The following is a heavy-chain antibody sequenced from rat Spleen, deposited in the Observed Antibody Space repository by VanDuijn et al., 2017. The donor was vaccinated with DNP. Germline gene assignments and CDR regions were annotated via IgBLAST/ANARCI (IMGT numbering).Heavy chain of an antibody. J-gene: IGHJ2*01. CDR1: GFTFNNYW. V-gene: IGHV5-31*01. D-gene: IGHD1-9*01. CDR2: ITRSGGSP. CDR3: ARHTTDITYYFNY. Sequence: EVQLVESGGDLVQPGRSLTLSCVASGFTFNNYWMAWIRQVPGKGLEWVASITRSGGSPFYPDSVKDRFTISRDNAKNTLYLQMDSLRSEDTATYYCARHTTDITYYFNYWGQGVMVTVSS.